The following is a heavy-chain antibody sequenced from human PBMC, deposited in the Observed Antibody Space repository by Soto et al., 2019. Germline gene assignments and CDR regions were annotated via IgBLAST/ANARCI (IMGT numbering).Heavy chain of an antibody. CDR3: ATVFEH. CDR1: GIAFSGYW. V-gene: IGHV3-74*01. Sequence: EVQLVESGGGSVQPGGSLRLSCVASGIAFSGYWMYWVRQVPGKGLVWVARVDSDGSGTSYADSVKGRFTISRDNAKNTLYLQMNSLRVEDTAVYYCATVFEHWGQGIPVTLPS. J-gene: IGHJ4*02. CDR2: VDSDGSGT.